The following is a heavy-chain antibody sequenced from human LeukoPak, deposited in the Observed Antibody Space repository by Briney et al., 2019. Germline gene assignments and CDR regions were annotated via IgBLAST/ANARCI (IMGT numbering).Heavy chain of an antibody. D-gene: IGHD3-10*01. V-gene: IGHV3-64D*06. J-gene: IGHJ5*02. CDR1: GFTFSSYA. CDR2: ISSNGGST. Sequence: PGGSLRLSCSASGFTFSSYAMHWVRQAPGKGLEYVSAISSNGGSTYYADSVKGRFTISRDNSKDTLYLQMSSLRAEDTAVYYCVRVGSLNWFDPWGQGTLVTVSS. CDR3: VRVGSLNWFDP.